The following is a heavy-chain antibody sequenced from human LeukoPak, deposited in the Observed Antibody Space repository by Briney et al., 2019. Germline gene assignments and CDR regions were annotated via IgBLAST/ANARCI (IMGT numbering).Heavy chain of an antibody. V-gene: IGHV3-23*01. J-gene: IGHJ4*02. D-gene: IGHD6-13*01. CDR1: GFTFSSYA. Sequence: GGSLRLSCVASGFTFSSYAMSWVRQAPGKGLQWVSALSGSGLSTYYADSVKGRFTISRDNSKNTLYLQVNSLRAEDTAVYYCAKGGESSSWLFDYWGQGTLVPVSS. CDR3: AKGGESSSWLFDY. CDR2: LSGSGLST.